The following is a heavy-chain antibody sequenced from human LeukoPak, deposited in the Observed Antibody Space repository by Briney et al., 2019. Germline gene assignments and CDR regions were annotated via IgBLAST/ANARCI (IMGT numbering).Heavy chain of an antibody. CDR3: AKHENDAYYYVLTDY. J-gene: IGHJ4*02. D-gene: IGHD3-10*02. Sequence: GGSLRLSCAASGFTFSSYAMSWVRQAPGKGLEWVSAISGSGGSTYYADSVKGRFTISRDNSKNTLYLQMNSLRAEDTAVYYCAKHENDAYYYVLTDYWGQGTLVTVAS. CDR2: ISGSGGST. CDR1: GFTFSSYA. V-gene: IGHV3-23*01.